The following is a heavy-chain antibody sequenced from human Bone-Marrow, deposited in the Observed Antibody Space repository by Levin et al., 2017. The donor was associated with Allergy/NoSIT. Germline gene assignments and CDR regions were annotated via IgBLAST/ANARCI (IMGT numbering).Heavy chain of an antibody. D-gene: IGHD3-16*02. V-gene: IGHV3-48*01. CDR1: GFTFSSYS. Sequence: PGGSLRLSCAASGFTFSSYSMNWVRQAPGKGLEWVSYISSSSSTIYYADSVKGRFTISRDNAKNSLYLQMNSLRAEDTAVYYCAREFRVVRLGELSSYYFDYWGQGTLVTVSS. CDR2: ISSSSSTI. CDR3: AREFRVVRLGELSSYYFDY. J-gene: IGHJ4*02.